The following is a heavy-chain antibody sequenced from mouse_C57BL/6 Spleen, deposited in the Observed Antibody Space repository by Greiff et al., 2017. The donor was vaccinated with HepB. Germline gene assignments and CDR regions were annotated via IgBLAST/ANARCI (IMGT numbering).Heavy chain of an antibody. CDR2: IHPNSGST. Sequence: VQLQQPGAELVKPGASVKLSCKASGYTFTSYWMHWVKQRPGQGLEWIGMIHPNSGSTNYNEKFKSKATLTVDKSSSTAYMQLSSLTSEDSAVYYCARPYGYDPYYFDCWGKGTTLTVSS. CDR3: ARPYGYDPYYFDC. V-gene: IGHV1-64*01. CDR1: GYTFTSYW. D-gene: IGHD2-2*01. J-gene: IGHJ2*01.